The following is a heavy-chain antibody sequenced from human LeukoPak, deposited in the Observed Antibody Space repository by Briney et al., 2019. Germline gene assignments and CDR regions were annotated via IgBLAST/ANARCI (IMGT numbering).Heavy chain of an antibody. CDR2: ISWNSGSI. D-gene: IGHD6-13*01. Sequence: GGSLRLSCAASGFTFDDYAMHWVRQAPGKGLEWVSGISWNSGSIGYADSVKGRFTISRDNAKNSLYLQMNSLRAEDTAVYYCARGGSSWPPDYWGQGTLVTVSS. CDR1: GFTFDDYA. CDR3: ARGGSSWPPDY. J-gene: IGHJ4*02. V-gene: IGHV3-9*01.